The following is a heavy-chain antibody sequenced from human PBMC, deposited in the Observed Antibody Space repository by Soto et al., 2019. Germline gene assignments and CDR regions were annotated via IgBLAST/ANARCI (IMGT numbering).Heavy chain of an antibody. Sequence: QVQLVESGGGVVQPGRSLRLSCAASGFTFRNYDMHWVRQAPGKGLECVAVISYDGSNKFYRDYVKGRFTISRDNSKNTLYLQINSLRYEDTAVYYCARGDREDIAVVIGVRPGEYGVDVWGQGTTVIVSS. D-gene: IGHD2-15*01. CDR3: ARGDREDIAVVIGVRPGEYGVDV. V-gene: IGHV3-30-3*01. CDR2: ISYDGSNK. J-gene: IGHJ6*02. CDR1: GFTFRNYD.